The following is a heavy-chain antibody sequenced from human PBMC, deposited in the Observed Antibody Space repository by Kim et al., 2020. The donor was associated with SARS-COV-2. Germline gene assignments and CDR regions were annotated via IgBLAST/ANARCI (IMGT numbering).Heavy chain of an antibody. Sequence: DYAQKLQGRVTMTTDTSTSAAYMELRSLRSDDTAVYYWARAGYSSSIGMDVWGQGTTVTVSS. J-gene: IGHJ6*02. V-gene: IGHV1-18*01. D-gene: IGHD6-6*01. CDR3: ARAGYSSSIGMDV.